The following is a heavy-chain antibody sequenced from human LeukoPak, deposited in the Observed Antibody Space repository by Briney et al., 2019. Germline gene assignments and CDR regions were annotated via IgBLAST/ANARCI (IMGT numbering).Heavy chain of an antibody. V-gene: IGHV4-34*01. CDR1: GGSFSGYY. CDR2: INHSGST. CDR3: ASRRIRWLEPLLVDY. Sequence: PSETLSLTWGVNGGSFSGYYWNWIRQPAGKGLEWSGEINHSGSTNYNPSLKSRVTISVDTSKNQFSLKLSSVTAADTAVYYCASRRIRWLEPLLVDYWGQGTLVTVSS. J-gene: IGHJ4*02. D-gene: IGHD6-19*01.